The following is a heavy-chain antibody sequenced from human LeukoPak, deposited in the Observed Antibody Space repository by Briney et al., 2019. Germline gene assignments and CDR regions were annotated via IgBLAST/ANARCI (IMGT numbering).Heavy chain of an antibody. V-gene: IGHV3-74*01. D-gene: IGHD2-15*01. Sequence: PGGSLRLSCAASGFTFSSYWMHWVRQAPGKGLVWVSRIKSDGSTTNYADSVKGRFTISRDNAENTLYLQMNSLRVEDTAVYYCTRRVSTTRWFDPWGQGTLVNVSS. J-gene: IGHJ5*02. CDR3: TRRVSTTRWFDP. CDR1: GFTFSSYW. CDR2: IKSDGSTT.